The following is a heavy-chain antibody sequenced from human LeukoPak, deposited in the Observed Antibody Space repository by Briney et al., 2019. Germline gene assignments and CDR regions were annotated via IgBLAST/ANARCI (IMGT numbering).Heavy chain of an antibody. CDR3: ARGRRHKRRHYYDSSGYRDAFDI. CDR1: GGSISSGSYY. CDR2: IYTSGST. J-gene: IGHJ3*02. D-gene: IGHD3-22*01. Sequence: PSQTLSLTCTVSGGSISSGSYYWSWIRQPAGKGLEWIGRIYTSGSTNYNPSLKSRVTISVDTSKNQFSLKLSSVTAADTAVYYCARGRRHKRRHYYDSSGYRDAFDIWGQGTMVTVSS. V-gene: IGHV4-61*02.